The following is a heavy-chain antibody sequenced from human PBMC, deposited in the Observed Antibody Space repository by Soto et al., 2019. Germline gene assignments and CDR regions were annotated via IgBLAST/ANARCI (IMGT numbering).Heavy chain of an antibody. J-gene: IGHJ6*02. CDR2: IWYDGSNK. CDR1: GFTFSSYG. V-gene: IGHV3-33*01. CDR3: ARTFDSSPYGMDV. D-gene: IGHD3-9*01. Sequence: PGGSLRRSCAASGFTFSSYGMHWVRQAPGKGLEWVAVIWYDGSNKYYADSVKGRFTISRDNSKNTLYLQMNSLRAEDTAVYYCARTFDSSPYGMDVWVQGTTVTVSS.